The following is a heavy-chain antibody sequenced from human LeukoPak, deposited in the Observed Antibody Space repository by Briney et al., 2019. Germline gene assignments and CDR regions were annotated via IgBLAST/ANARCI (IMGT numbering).Heavy chain of an antibody. J-gene: IGHJ4*02. CDR3: ARDPRSSWYRAIDY. Sequence: GGSLRLSCAASGFTFSQYSMSWVRQAPGKGLEWVANIKQDGSAKYYVDSAKGRFTISRDDSKNSLYLQMDSLRAEDTAVYYCARDPRSSWYRAIDYWGQGSLVTVSS. CDR2: IKQDGSAK. D-gene: IGHD6-13*01. V-gene: IGHV3-7*01. CDR1: GFTFSQYS.